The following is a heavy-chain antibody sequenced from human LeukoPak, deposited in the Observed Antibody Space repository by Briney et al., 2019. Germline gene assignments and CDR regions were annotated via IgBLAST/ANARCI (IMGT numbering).Heavy chain of an antibody. D-gene: IGHD3-3*01. CDR3: ARSSGYRLNWFDP. CDR2: IYYSGST. CDR1: GGSISSSSYY. Sequence: MASETLSLTCTVSGGSISSSSYYWGWIRQPPGKGLEWIGSIYYSGSTYYNPSLKSRVTISVDTSKNQFSLKLSSVTAADTAVYYCARSSGYRLNWFDPWGQGTLVTVSS. J-gene: IGHJ5*02. V-gene: IGHV4-39*01.